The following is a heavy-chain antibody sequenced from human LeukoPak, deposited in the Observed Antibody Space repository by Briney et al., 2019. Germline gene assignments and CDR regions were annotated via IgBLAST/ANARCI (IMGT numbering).Heavy chain of an antibody. CDR1: GGSISGYY. CDR2: IYYSGST. V-gene: IGHV4-59*01. J-gene: IGHJ4*02. D-gene: IGHD2-15*01. CDR3: ARGYCSGGSCYSRVFDY. Sequence: SETLSLTCTVSGGSISGYYWSWIRQPPGKGLEWIGYIYYSGSTNYNPSLKSRVTISVDTSKNQFSLKLSSVTAADTAVYYCARGYCSGGSCYSRVFDYWGQGTLVTVSS.